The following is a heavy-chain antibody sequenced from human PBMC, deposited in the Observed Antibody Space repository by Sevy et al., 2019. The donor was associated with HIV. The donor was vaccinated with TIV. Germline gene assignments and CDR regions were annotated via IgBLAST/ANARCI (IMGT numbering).Heavy chain of an antibody. J-gene: IGHJ5*02. CDR2: ISSSSSYI. Sequence: GGSLRLSCAASGFTFSSYSMNWVRQAPGKGLEWVSSISSSSSYIYYADSVKGRFTISRDNAKNSLYLQMNSLRAEDTAVYYCARDMGGSGSYDTWGQGTLVTVSS. CDR1: GFTFSSYS. V-gene: IGHV3-21*01. D-gene: IGHD1-26*01. CDR3: ARDMGGSGSYDT.